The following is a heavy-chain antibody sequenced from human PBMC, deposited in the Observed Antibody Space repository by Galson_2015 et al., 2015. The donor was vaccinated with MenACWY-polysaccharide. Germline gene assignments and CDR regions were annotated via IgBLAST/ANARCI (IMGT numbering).Heavy chain of an antibody. D-gene: IGHD2-2*01. CDR2: IQRSGST. CDR3: VRAPDCDSTDCYRHDAFDI. Sequence: TLSLTCSVSGGSLRSGNYYWSWVRQTPGKGLEWIGYIQRSGSTYYNPSHKNRFTISLDTSKDQYSLRLTSVTAADTALYYCVRAPDCDSTDCYRHDAFDIWGPGTMVTVAS. CDR1: GGSLRSGNYY. V-gene: IGHV4-30-4*01. J-gene: IGHJ3*02.